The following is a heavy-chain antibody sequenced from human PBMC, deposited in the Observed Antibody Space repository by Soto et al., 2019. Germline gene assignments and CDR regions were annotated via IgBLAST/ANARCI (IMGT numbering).Heavy chain of an antibody. V-gene: IGHV3-30-3*01. J-gene: IGHJ3*02. CDR1: GFTFSSYA. Sequence: QVQLVESGGGVVQPGRSLRLSCAASGFTFSSYAMHWVRQAPGKGLEWVAVISYDGSNKYYADSVKGRFTISRDNSKNTLDLQRNSRRDEDTAVYYCARGDEGDSTDGSGAFDIWGQGTMVTVSS. CDR3: ARGDEGDSTDGSGAFDI. D-gene: IGHD3-16*01. CDR2: ISYDGSNK.